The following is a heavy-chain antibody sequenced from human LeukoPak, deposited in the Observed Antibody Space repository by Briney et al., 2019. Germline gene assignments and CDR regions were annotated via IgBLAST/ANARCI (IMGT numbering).Heavy chain of an antibody. V-gene: IGHV3-48*04. J-gene: IGHJ4*02. D-gene: IGHD3-22*01. CDR2: TSSSGSTI. CDR1: GFTFSSYS. CDR3: ARDGYYYDSSGYYYATLLDY. Sequence: QSGGSLRLSCAASGFTFSSYSMNWVRQAPGKGLEWVSSTSSSGSTIYYADSVKGRFTISRDNAKNSLYLQMNSLRAEDTAVYYCARDGYYYDSSGYYYATLLDYWGQGTLVTVSS.